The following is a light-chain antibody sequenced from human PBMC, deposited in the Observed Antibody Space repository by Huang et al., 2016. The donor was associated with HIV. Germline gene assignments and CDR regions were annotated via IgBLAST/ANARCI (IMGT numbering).Light chain of an antibody. CDR1: QTIGTY. CDR3: QQSDISPPWT. CDR2: GAS. V-gene: IGKV1-39*01. J-gene: IGKJ1*01. Sequence: DIQMTQSPSSLSASVGDRVTITCRAGQTIGTYLNWDQQKPGEAPNLLIYGASTLQSGVPARVSGRGSGTDFTLTISSVQLEDLATYYCQQSDISPPWTFGQGTKVEI.